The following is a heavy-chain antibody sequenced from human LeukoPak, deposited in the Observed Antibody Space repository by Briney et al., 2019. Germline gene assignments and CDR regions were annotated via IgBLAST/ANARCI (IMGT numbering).Heavy chain of an antibody. D-gene: IGHD2-15*01. J-gene: IGHJ4*02. CDR3: AGEYCSGGSCRQGFDY. V-gene: IGHV1-2*02. Sequence: ASVKVSCKASGYTFTDYDMLWVRQAPGQGLEWMGWINPNSGDTNHAQNFQGRVTLTRDTSISTAYMELSSLRSDDSAVYYCAGEYCSGGSCRQGFDYWGQGTLVTVSS. CDR1: GYTFTDYD. CDR2: INPNSGDT.